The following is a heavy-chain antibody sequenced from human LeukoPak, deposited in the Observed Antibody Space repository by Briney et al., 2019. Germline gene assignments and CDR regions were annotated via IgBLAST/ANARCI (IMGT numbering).Heavy chain of an antibody. CDR1: GFTFSSYS. CDR2: ISSSSSCI. Sequence: GGSLRLSCAASGFTFSSYSMNWVRQAPGKGLEWVSSISSSSSCIYYADSVKGRFTISRDNAKNSLYLQMNSLRAEDTAVYYCARDATRGGDNDYWGQGTRVIVSS. J-gene: IGHJ4*02. CDR3: ARDATRGGDNDY. V-gene: IGHV3-21*01. D-gene: IGHD2-21*02.